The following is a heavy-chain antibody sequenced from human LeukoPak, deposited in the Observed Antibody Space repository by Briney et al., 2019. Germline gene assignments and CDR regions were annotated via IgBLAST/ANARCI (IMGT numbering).Heavy chain of an antibody. D-gene: IGHD3-22*01. J-gene: IGHJ4*02. Sequence: ASVKVSCKASGYTFTSYYMHSVRHAPGQGLEWMGIVNPSGGSTSYAQKFQGRVTMTRDTSTSTVYIKLSSLRSEDTAVCYCARLLNYYDSSGYYQDGYFDYWGQGTLVTVSS. CDR1: GYTFTSYY. CDR2: VNPSGGST. V-gene: IGHV1-46*01. CDR3: ARLLNYYDSSGYYQDGYFDY.